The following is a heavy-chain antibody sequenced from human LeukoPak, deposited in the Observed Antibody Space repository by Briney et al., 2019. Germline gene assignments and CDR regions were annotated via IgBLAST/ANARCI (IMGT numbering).Heavy chain of an antibody. J-gene: IGHJ4*02. CDR3: VKDPRLRWPSFDY. Sequence: PGGSLRLSCAASGFTFSSYGMHWVRQAPGKGLEWVAVISYDGSNKYYADSVKGRFTISRDNSKNTLYLQMSSLRAEDTAVYYCVKDPRLRWPSFDYWGQGTLVTVSS. CDR1: GFTFSSYG. CDR2: ISYDGSNK. D-gene: IGHD4-23*01. V-gene: IGHV3-30*18.